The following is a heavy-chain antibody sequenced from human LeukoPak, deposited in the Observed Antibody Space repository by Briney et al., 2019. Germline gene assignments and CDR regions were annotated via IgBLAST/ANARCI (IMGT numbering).Heavy chain of an antibody. V-gene: IGHV4-39*07. CDR2: IYYSGST. Sequence: PSETLSLTCTVSGGSISSSSYYWGWIRQPPGKGLEWIGSIYYSGSTYYNPSLKSRVTISVDTSKNQFSLKLSSVTAADTAVYYCARGIVGIDYWGQGTLVTVSS. J-gene: IGHJ4*02. D-gene: IGHD1-26*01. CDR1: GGSISSSSYY. CDR3: ARGIVGIDY.